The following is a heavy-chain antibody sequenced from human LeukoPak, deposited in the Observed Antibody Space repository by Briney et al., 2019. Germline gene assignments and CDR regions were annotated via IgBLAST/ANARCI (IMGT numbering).Heavy chain of an antibody. D-gene: IGHD6-13*01. Sequence: SETLSLTCTVSGGSISSYYWTWIRQPPGKGLEWLGYIYYSGSTSYNPSLKSRVTISVDRSKNQFSLKLSSVTAADTAVYYCASGSSRTWFDPWGQGTLVTVSS. V-gene: IGHV4-59*12. CDR3: ASGSSRTWFDP. CDR2: IYYSGST. J-gene: IGHJ5*02. CDR1: GGSISSYY.